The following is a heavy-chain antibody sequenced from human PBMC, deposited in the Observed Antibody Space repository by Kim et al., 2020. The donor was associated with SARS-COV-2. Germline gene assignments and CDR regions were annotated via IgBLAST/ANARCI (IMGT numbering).Heavy chain of an antibody. Sequence: TNYAQKLQGRVTMTTDTSTSTAYMELRSLRSDDTAVYYCARGELRKPFTYWGQGTLVTVSS. J-gene: IGHJ4*02. D-gene: IGHD1-26*01. CDR2: T. V-gene: IGHV1-18*01. CDR3: ARGELRKPFTY.